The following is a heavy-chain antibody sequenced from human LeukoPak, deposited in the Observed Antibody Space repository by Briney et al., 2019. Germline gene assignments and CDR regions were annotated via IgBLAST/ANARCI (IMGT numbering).Heavy chain of an antibody. J-gene: IGHJ4*02. Sequence: PSETLSLTCAVYGGSFSGYYWSWIRQPPGKGLEWIGEINHSGSTNYNPSLKSRVTISVDTSKNQFSLKLSSVTAADTAVYYCARGPGDYYDSSGRDYWGQGTLVTVSS. D-gene: IGHD3-22*01. V-gene: IGHV4-34*01. CDR1: GGSFSGYY. CDR2: INHSGST. CDR3: ARGPGDYYDSSGRDY.